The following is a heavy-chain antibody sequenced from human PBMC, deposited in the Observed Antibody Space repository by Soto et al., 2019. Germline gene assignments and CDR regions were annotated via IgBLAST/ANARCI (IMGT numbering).Heavy chain of an antibody. J-gene: IGHJ5*02. D-gene: IGHD2-15*01. V-gene: IGHV4-30-4*01. Sequence: SETLSLTCTVSGGSISSGDYYWSWIRQPPGKGLEWIGYIYYSGSTYYNPSLKSRVTISVDTSKNQFSLKLSSVTAADTAVYYCARGGPADIVSPVLDPWGQGTLVTRLL. CDR2: IYYSGST. CDR1: GGSISSGDYY. CDR3: ARGGPADIVSPVLDP.